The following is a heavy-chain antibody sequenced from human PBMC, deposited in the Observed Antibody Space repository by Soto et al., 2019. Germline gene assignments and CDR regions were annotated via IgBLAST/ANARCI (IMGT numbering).Heavy chain of an antibody. Sequence: SQTLSLTCTVSGGSISSYYWSLIRQPQGKGLEWIGYIYYSGSTNYNPSLKSRVTISVDTSKNQFSLKLSSVTAADTAVYYCAREALWFGELSRWFDPWGQGTLVTVS. CDR2: IYYSGST. CDR1: GGSISSYY. CDR3: AREALWFGELSRWFDP. V-gene: IGHV4-59*01. J-gene: IGHJ5*02. D-gene: IGHD3-10*01.